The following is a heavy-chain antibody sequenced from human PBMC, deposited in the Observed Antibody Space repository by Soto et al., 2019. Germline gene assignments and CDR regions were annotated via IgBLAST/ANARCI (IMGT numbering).Heavy chain of an antibody. V-gene: IGHV5-10-1*01. Sequence: GESLKISCNTSGYIFTAYWINWVRQMPGKGLEWMGRINPSDSYTNYSPSFQGHVTISVDKSISTAYLQWSSLKASDTAMYYCSREAFDIWGQGTMVTVSS. CDR3: SREAFDI. CDR2: INPSDSYT. D-gene: IGHD1-26*01. J-gene: IGHJ3*02. CDR1: GYIFTAYW.